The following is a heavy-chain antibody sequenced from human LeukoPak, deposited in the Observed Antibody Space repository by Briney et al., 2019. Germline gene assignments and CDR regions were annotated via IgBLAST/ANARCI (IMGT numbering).Heavy chain of an antibody. CDR1: GFTFSSYG. J-gene: IGHJ6*02. CDR2: ISYDGSNK. D-gene: IGHD6-13*01. CDR3: ARVSSSSWSYYYYYYGMDV. Sequence: GGSLRLSCAASGFTFSSYGMHWVRQAPGKGLEWVAVISYDGSNKYYADSVKGRFTISRDNSKNTLYLQMNSLRAEDTAVYYCARVSSSSWSYYYYYYGMDVWGQGTTVTVSS. V-gene: IGHV3-30*03.